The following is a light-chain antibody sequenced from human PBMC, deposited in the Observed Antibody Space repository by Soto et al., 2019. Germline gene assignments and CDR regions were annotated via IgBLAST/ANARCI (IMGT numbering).Light chain of an antibody. CDR2: GAS. CDR3: KQYGNLLT. V-gene: IGKV3-15*01. J-gene: IGKJ1*01. Sequence: EIVMTQSPAMLSLSPGETATLSCRASQNVNNHLAWYQQKLRQTPRLLFYGASSRATGIPARFSASVSGTEFTLSIRGLQSDDFAIYYCKQYGNLLTFGQGTKVEVK. CDR1: QNVNNH.